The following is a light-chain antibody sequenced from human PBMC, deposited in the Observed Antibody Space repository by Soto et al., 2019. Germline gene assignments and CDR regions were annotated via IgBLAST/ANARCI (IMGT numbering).Light chain of an antibody. Sequence: QSALTQPASVSESPGQSITISCTGTNNDVGNYKLVSWFQHHLGKAPKLIIYEGTKRPSGVSNRFSASQSGNTASLTISGLQAEDEADYYCSSYAGIKHWVFGGGTKLTVL. CDR1: NNDVGNYKL. CDR2: EGT. J-gene: IGLJ3*02. V-gene: IGLV2-23*01. CDR3: SSYAGIKHWV.